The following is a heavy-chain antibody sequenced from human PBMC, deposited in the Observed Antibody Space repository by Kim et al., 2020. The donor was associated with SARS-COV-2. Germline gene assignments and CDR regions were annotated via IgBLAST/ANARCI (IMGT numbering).Heavy chain of an antibody. CDR3: ARQDYFDSSPSF. J-gene: IGHJ3*01. V-gene: IGHV5-51*01. Sequence: GESLKISCQGSGYTFESYWIAWVRQVPGKGLEWMGIIDPGYSDVRYSPSFQGQATISADKSISTAYLQWSSLEASDTAMYYCARQDYFDSSPSFWGQGTMVTVSS. CDR2: IDPGYSDV. D-gene: IGHD3-22*01. CDR1: GYTFESYW.